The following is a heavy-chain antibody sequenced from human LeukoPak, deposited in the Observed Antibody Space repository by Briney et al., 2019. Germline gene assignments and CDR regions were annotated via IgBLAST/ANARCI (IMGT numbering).Heavy chain of an antibody. CDR2: ISGSGGST. CDR1: GFTFSSYG. V-gene: IGHV3-23*01. Sequence: GGSLRLSCAASGFTFSSYGMSWVHQAPGKGLEWVSAISGSGGSTYYADSVKGRFTISRDNSKNTLYLQMNSLRAEDTAVYYCAKDRALYSSGWAPVDYWGQGTLVTVSS. CDR3: AKDRALYSSGWAPVDY. D-gene: IGHD6-19*01. J-gene: IGHJ4*02.